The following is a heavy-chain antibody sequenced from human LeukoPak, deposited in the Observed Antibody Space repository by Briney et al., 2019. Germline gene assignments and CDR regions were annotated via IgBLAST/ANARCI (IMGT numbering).Heavy chain of an antibody. CDR3: ARKLRLGGNWFDP. CDR2: IIPISGTT. Sequence: SVKVSCKTSGGTFTSYAITWVRQAPGQGLEWMGKIIPISGTTNYAQKFQGRVTFTADESTSTAYMELSSLRSEDTALYYCARKLRLGGNWFDPWGQGALVTVSS. CDR1: GGTFTSYA. V-gene: IGHV1-69*15. J-gene: IGHJ5*02. D-gene: IGHD1-26*01.